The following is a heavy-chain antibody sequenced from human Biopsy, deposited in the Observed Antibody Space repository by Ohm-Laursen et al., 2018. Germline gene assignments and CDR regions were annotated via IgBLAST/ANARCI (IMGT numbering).Heavy chain of an antibody. J-gene: IGHJ5*02. CDR2: IFNSANT. V-gene: IGHV4-31*01. CDR3: ARGDYFDSNGYFWFDP. D-gene: IGHD3-22*01. Sequence: TLSFTCTVSGGSISSGGSYWSWIRQRPGKGLEWIGYIFNSANTYYNPSLKNLITISGDTSKNQFSLKLNSVTAADTAVYYCARGDYFDSNGYFWFDPWGQGTLVTVSS. CDR1: GGSISSGGSY.